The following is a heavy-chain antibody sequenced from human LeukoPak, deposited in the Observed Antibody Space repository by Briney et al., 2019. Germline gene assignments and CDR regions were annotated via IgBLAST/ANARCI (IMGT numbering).Heavy chain of an antibody. CDR2: ISSNGGST. J-gene: IGHJ4*02. Sequence: GGSLRLSCAASGFTFSSYAMHWVRQAPGKGLEYVSAISSNGGSTYYANSVKGRFTISRDNSKNTLYLQMGSLRAEDMAVYYCARGKLWFGESHFDYWGQGTLVTVSS. CDR3: ARGKLWFGESHFDY. D-gene: IGHD3-10*01. CDR1: GFTFSSYA. V-gene: IGHV3-64*01.